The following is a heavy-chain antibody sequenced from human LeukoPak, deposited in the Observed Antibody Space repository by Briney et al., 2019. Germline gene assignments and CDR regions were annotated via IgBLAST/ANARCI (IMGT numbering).Heavy chain of an antibody. Sequence: NPSEALSLTCTVSGGSISGYYWSWIRQLAGRGLDWIGRIYTSGSTNYNPSLKSRVTMSVDTSKNQFSLRLSSVTAADTAVYYCARDGAWEWFGELSPFYGMDVWGQGTTVTVSS. V-gene: IGHV4-4*07. D-gene: IGHD3-10*01. J-gene: IGHJ6*02. CDR3: ARDGAWEWFGELSPFYGMDV. CDR2: IYTSGST. CDR1: GGSISGYY.